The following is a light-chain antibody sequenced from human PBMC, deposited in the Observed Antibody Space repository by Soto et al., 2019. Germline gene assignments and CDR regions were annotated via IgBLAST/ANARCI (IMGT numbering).Light chain of an antibody. CDR1: QSISHF. CDR3: QQYYNSVLT. Sequence: DIQMTQSPSSLSASLGDRVTITCRASQSISHFLNWVQHKPGNAPKVLISAASTLQSGVPPRFSGSESGTDFTLTISSLQPEDSASYYCQQYYNSVLTFGGGTKVALK. J-gene: IGKJ4*01. V-gene: IGKV1-39*01. CDR2: AAS.